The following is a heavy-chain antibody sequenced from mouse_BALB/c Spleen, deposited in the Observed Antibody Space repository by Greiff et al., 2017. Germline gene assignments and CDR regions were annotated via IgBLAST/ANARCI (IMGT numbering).Heavy chain of an antibody. CDR1: GYPITSDYA. CDR3: ARHYGYPYAMDY. V-gene: IGHV3-2*02. J-gene: IGHJ4*01. Sequence: EVQLVESGPGLVKPSQSLSLICPVTGYPITSDYAWNWIRQFPGNKLVWMGYISYSGSTSYNPSLKSRISITRDTSKNQFFLQLNSVTTEDTATYYCARHYGYPYAMDYWGQGTSVTVSS. CDR2: ISYSGST. D-gene: IGHD1-2*01.